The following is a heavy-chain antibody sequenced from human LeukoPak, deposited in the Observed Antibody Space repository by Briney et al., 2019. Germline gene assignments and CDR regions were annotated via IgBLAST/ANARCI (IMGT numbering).Heavy chain of an antibody. CDR1: GGSFSGYY. CDR3: ARVSGQWLVSYYFDY. J-gene: IGHJ4*02. CDR2: INHSGST. V-gene: IGHV4-34*01. Sequence: SETLSLTCAVYGGSFSGYYWSWIRQPPGKGLEWIGEINHSGSTYYNPSLKSRVTISVDTSKNQFSLKLSSVTAADTAVYYCARVSGQWLVSYYFDYWGQGTLVTVSS. D-gene: IGHD6-19*01.